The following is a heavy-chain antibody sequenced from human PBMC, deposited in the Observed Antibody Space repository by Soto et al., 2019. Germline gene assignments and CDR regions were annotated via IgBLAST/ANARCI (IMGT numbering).Heavy chain of an antibody. CDR2: INHSGST. CDR1: GGSFSGYY. CDR3: SRPPRDIVVVPAASKGSWFDP. V-gene: IGHV4-34*01. Sequence: QVQLQQWGAGLLKPSETLSLTCAVYGGSFSGYYWSWIRQPPGKGLEWIGEINHSGSTNYNPSLKSRVTISVDTSKNQFSLKLSSVTAADTAVYYCSRPPRDIVVVPAASKGSWFDPWGQGTLVTVSS. D-gene: IGHD2-2*01. J-gene: IGHJ5*02.